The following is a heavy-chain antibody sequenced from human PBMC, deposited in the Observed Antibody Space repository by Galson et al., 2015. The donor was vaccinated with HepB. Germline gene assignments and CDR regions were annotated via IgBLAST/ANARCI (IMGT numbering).Heavy chain of an antibody. V-gene: IGHV3-66*01. D-gene: IGHD3-10*01. J-gene: IGHJ4*02. CDR2: IYSGGST. CDR1: GFTVSSNY. Sequence: SLRLSCAASGFTVSSNYMNWVRQAPGKGLEWVSVIYSGGSTYYADSVKGRFTISRDNSKNTLYLQMNSLRAEDTAVYYCARDRFGEWTTSWAYWGQGTLVTVSS. CDR3: ARDRFGEWTTSWAY.